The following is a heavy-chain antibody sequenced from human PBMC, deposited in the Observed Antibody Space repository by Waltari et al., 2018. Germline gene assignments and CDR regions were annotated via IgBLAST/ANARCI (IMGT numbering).Heavy chain of an antibody. Sequence: EVQLVESGGGLVQPGGSLRLSCAASGFTFTSYAMTWVRQAPGKGLEWVSTITGSGGSTYYADSVKGRFTISRDNSKNTLYLEVNRLRAEDTAVYYCAKRRITMLYWGQGTLVTVSS. J-gene: IGHJ4*02. CDR3: AKRRITMLY. V-gene: IGHV3-23*04. D-gene: IGHD3-10*01. CDR2: ITGSGGST. CDR1: GFTFTSYA.